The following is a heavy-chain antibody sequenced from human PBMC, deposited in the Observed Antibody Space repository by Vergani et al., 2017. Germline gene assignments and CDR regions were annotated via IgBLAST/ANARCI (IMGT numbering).Heavy chain of an antibody. V-gene: IGHV3-23*01. J-gene: IGHJ4*02. CDR2: ISGSGGST. D-gene: IGHD6-19*01. Sequence: VELLESGGGLAQPGGSLRVSCSASGFRVTTYYMSWVRQAPGKGLEWVSAISGSGGSTYYADSVKGRFTISRDNSKNTLYLQMNSLRAEDTAIYYCAGPYSSGWPYYFDYWGQGTLVTVSS. CDR1: GFRVTTYY. CDR3: AGPYSSGWPYYFDY.